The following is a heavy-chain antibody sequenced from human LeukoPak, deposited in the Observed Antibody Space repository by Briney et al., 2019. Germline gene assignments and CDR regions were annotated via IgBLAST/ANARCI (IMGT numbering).Heavy chain of an antibody. CDR1: GFALSSHA. Sequence: GGCLRLSCAASGFALSSHAMNGVREAPGKGREWVSAISVSGGSTYYADSVKGRFTIPRDNAKNSLYLQMKSLRAEDTAVYYCARDGGKYHRMAFDIWGQGTMVTVSS. J-gene: IGHJ3*02. CDR2: ISVSGGST. V-gene: IGHV3-23*01. CDR3: ARDGGKYHRMAFDI. D-gene: IGHD1-26*01.